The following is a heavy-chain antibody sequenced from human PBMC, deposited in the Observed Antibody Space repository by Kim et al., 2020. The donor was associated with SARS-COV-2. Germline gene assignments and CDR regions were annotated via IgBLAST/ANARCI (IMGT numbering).Heavy chain of an antibody. CDR3: AREIRDTEQQLAPRAYYYYGMDV. CDR1: GYTFTSYG. D-gene: IGHD6-13*01. V-gene: IGHV1-18*04. Sequence: ASVKVSCKASGYTFTSYGISWVRQAPGQGLEWMGWISAYNGNTNYAQKLQGRVTMTTDTSTSTAYMELRSLRSDDTAVYYCAREIRDTEQQLAPRAYYYYGMDVWGQGTTVTVSS. CDR2: ISAYNGNT. J-gene: IGHJ6*02.